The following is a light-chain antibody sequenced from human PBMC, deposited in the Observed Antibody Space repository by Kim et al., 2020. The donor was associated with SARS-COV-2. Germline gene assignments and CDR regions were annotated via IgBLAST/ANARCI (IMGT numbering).Light chain of an antibody. CDR1: QSVLYSSNNKNN. CDR2: WAS. V-gene: IGKV4-1*01. J-gene: IGKJ1*01. Sequence: ATINCKSSQSVLYSSNNKNNLAWYQQKPGQPPKLLIYWASTRDSGVPDRFSGSGSGTDFTLTISSLQAEDVAVYYCQHYHGTPWKFGQGTKVDIK. CDR3: QHYHGTPWK.